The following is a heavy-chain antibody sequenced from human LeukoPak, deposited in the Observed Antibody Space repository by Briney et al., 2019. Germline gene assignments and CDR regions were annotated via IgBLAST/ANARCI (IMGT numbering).Heavy chain of an antibody. J-gene: IGHJ5*02. V-gene: IGHV3-23*01. CDR2: ISGSGGST. Sequence: GGSLRLSCAASGFTFSSYGMSWVRQAPGKGLEWVSAISGSGGSTYYADSVKGRFTISRDNSKNTLYLQMNSLRAEDTAVYYCAKGNYYGSGSYFHGSWFDPWGQGTLVTVSS. CDR1: GFTFSSYG. CDR3: AKGNYYGSGSYFHGSWFDP. D-gene: IGHD3-10*01.